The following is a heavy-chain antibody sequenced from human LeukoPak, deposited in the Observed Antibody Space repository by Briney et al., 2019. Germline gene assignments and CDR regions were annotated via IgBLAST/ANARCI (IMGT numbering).Heavy chain of an antibody. CDR3: ARVVMSSGWYHDAFDI. CDR2: IYSGDSR. CDR1: GFTVRSNY. J-gene: IGHJ3*02. Sequence: PGGSVRLSCAASGFTVRSNYMSGVRQAPGRGLEGGSVIYSGDSRYYSDSVKGRFTISRDNSKNTLYLQMNSLRAQHTAVYYCARVVMSSGWYHDAFDIWGPGTMVTVSS. V-gene: IGHV3-53*01. D-gene: IGHD6-19*01.